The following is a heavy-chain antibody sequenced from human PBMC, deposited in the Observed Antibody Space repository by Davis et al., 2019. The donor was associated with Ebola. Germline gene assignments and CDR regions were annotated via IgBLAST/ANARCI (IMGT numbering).Heavy chain of an antibody. CDR3: AKDKGRGVGPFDY. D-gene: IGHD3-10*01. CDR2: INRDGSST. Sequence: PGGSLRLSCAASEFTFSYYWIHWVRQAPGKGLVWVSRINRDGSSTSYADSVKGRFTISRDNAKNSLYLQMNSLRAEDTALYYCAKDKGRGVGPFDYWGQGTLVTVSS. J-gene: IGHJ4*02. V-gene: IGHV3-74*01. CDR1: EFTFSYYW.